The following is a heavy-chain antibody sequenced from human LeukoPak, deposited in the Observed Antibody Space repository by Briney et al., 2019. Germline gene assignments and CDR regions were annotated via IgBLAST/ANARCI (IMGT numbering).Heavy chain of an antibody. CDR2: ISGSAHKI. J-gene: IGHJ4*02. Sequence: GGSLRLSCVASGITFSNYAVSWVRQAPEKGLDWVSVISGSAHKIRYADSVKGRFTISRDNSENIVYLQMNNLRVEDTAVYYCAGRVTGYSSGYVHWGQGALVTVSS. CDR3: AGRVTGYSSGYVH. D-gene: IGHD5-18*01. CDR1: GITFSNYA. V-gene: IGHV3-23*01.